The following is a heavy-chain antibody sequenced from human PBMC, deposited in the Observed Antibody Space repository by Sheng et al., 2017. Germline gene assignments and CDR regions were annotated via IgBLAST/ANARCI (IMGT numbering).Heavy chain of an antibody. J-gene: IGHJ6*02. Sequence: QVQLQQWGAGLLKPSETLSLTCAVYGGSFSGYYWSWIRQPPGKGLEWIGEINHSGSTNYNPSLKSRVTISVDTSKNQFSLKLSSVTAADTAVYYCARGLSIAARTYYYYGMDVWGQGTTVTVSS. CDR3: ARGLSIAARTYYYYGMDV. D-gene: IGHD6-6*01. CDR1: GGSFSGYY. V-gene: IGHV4-34*01. CDR2: INHSGST.